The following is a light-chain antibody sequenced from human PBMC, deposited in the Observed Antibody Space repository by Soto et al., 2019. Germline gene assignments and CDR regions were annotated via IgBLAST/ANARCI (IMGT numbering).Light chain of an antibody. CDR2: LEGSGSY. CDR1: SGHRRNI. CDR3: ETWDSNTSV. J-gene: IGLJ3*02. Sequence: QAVVTQSSSASASLGSSVRLTCTLSSGHRRNIIAWHQQQPGKAPPFLMKLEGSGSYIKGSGVPDRFSGSSSGTDRSLTISSLQSEGEPDYCCETWDSNTSVLGGGTKVTVL. V-gene: IGLV4-60*03.